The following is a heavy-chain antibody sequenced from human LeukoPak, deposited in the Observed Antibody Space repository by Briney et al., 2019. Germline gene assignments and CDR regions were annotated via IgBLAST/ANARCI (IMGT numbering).Heavy chain of an antibody. J-gene: IGHJ4*02. D-gene: IGHD1-26*01. CDR3: ARERGRGRDSPWFDY. V-gene: IGHV3-53*01. Sequence: GGSLRLSCAASGFIVSGDFMSWVRQAPGKGLEWVSVIYSDGSTYYADSVEGRFTISRDNSKNTLDLQMTGLRAEDTAVYYCARERGRGRDSPWFDYWGQGTMVTVSS. CDR1: GFIVSGDF. CDR2: IYSDGST.